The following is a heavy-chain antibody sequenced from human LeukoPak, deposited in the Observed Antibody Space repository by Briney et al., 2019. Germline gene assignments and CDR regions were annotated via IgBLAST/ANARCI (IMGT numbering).Heavy chain of an antibody. CDR3: AKGIYSSGWSYFDY. J-gene: IGHJ4*01. D-gene: IGHD6-19*01. CDR2: LSGSGITT. CDR1: GFTFSNSA. Sequence: GGSLRLSCAASGFTFSNSAMSWLRQAPGKGLEWVSTLSGSGITTYYADSVKGRFTISRDNSKNTLYLQMNSLRAEDTAVYYCAKGIYSSGWSYFDYWGHGTLVTVSS. V-gene: IGHV3-23*01.